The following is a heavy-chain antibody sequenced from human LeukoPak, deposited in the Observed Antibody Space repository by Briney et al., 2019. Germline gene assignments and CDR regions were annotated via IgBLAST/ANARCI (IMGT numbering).Heavy chain of an antibody. CDR1: GFTVSSNS. Sequence: GGSLSLSCAASGFTVSSNSMSWVRQAPGKGLEWVSVIYSGGSTFYADSVKGRFTISRDNSKNTLYLQMNSLRAEDTAVYYCASGVPAAIYWGQGTLVTVSS. CDR3: ASGVPAAIY. J-gene: IGHJ4*02. D-gene: IGHD2-2*01. V-gene: IGHV3-66*01. CDR2: IYSGGST.